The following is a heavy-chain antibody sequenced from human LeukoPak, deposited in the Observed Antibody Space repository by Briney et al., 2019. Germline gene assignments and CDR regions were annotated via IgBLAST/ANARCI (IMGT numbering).Heavy chain of an antibody. D-gene: IGHD6-19*01. V-gene: IGHV4-39*01. CDR1: GGSISSSSYY. CDR3: ARHISGYYSSGWYYDY. Sequence: SETLSLTCTVSGGSISSSSYYWGWIRQPPGKGLEWIGSIYYSGSTYYNPSLKSRVTISVDTSKNQFSLKLSSVTAADTAVYYCARHISGYYSSGWYYDYWGQGTLVTVSS. J-gene: IGHJ4*02. CDR2: IYYSGST.